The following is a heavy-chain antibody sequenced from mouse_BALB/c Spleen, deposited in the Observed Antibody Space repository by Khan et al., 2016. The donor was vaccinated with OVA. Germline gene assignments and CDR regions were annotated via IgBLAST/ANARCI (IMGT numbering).Heavy chain of an antibody. J-gene: IGHJ4*01. CDR1: GFSLTSYA. CDR2: IWSDGRT. CDR3: SRHEIPLTIDS. Sequence: QVQLKQSGPDLVAPSQSLSITCTVSGFSLTSYAIHWVRQPPGKGLEWLVVIWSDGRTTNNSALKSRLSISKDNSKSHVFLKINSLQSEDTAMYDRSRHEIPLTIDSWGQGTTVTVSS. V-gene: IGHV2-6-2*01.